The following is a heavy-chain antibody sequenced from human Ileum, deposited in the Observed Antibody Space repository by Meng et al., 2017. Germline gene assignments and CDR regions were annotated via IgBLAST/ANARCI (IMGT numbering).Heavy chain of an antibody. CDR2: MSPNSGNT. CDR1: GYTFTSYD. J-gene: IGHJ5*02. Sequence: QVQLVQSEAEVRKPGASVKVSCSASGYTFTSYDIHWVRQAPGQGLEWMGWMSPNSGNTGYSQNFQGRVALTRSTPLRTVYMELSSLQSEDTAVYYRAIVVSSGTFGDWFDPWGQGTLVTVSS. V-gene: IGHV1-8*01. CDR3: AIVVSSGTFGDWFDP. D-gene: IGHD3-10*01.